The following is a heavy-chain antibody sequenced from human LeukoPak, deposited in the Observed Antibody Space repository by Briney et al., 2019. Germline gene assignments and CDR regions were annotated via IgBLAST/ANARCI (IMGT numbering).Heavy chain of an antibody. CDR3: ASAYYDILTGYWYFQH. J-gene: IGHJ1*01. CDR2: ISAYSGNT. Sequence: GASVKVSCKASGYTFTNYGISWVRQAPGQGLEWMGWISAYSGNTNYAQNLQGRVTMTTDASTSTAYMELRSLRSDDTAVYYCASAYYDILTGYWYFQHWGQGTLVTVSS. V-gene: IGHV1-18*01. CDR1: GYTFTNYG. D-gene: IGHD3-9*01.